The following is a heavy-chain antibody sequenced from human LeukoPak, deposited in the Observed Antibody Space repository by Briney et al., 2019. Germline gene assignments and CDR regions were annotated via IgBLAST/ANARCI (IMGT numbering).Heavy chain of an antibody. CDR3: AKLSGTLRLTRGFDY. Sequence: GGSLRLSCAASGFTFSSNSMHWVRQAPGKGLEWISYIGTNTSLRYYADSVKGRFTISRDNAKNSLFLQMNSLRAEDTAVYYCAKLSGTLRLTRGFDYWGQGTLVTVSS. J-gene: IGHJ4*02. CDR2: IGTNTSLR. V-gene: IGHV3-48*04. CDR1: GFTFSSNS. D-gene: IGHD1-26*01.